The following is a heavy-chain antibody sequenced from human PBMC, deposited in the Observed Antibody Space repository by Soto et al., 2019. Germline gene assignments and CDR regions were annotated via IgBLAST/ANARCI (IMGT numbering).Heavy chain of an antibody. CDR2: ISAYNGNT. D-gene: IGHD5-12*01. V-gene: IGHV1-18*01. Sequence: QVQLVQSGAEVKKPGASVKVSCKASGYTFTSYGISWVRQAPGQGLEWMGWISAYNGNTNYAQKLQGRVTMTTDTATSTAYMELRSLRSDDTAVYYCARDSHFKRWLQLEGYWGQGTLVTVSS. J-gene: IGHJ4*02. CDR1: GYTFTSYG. CDR3: ARDSHFKRWLQLEGY.